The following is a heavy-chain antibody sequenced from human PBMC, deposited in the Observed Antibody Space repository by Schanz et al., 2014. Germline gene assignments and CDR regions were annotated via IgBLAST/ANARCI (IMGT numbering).Heavy chain of an antibody. CDR3: ARFLARYQYYGVDV. J-gene: IGHJ6*02. D-gene: IGHD3-3*01. CDR1: GLIFSTYT. Sequence: VQLLESGGALVRPEGSLRLSCTTSGLIFSTYTLNWVRQAPGKGLEWISYISFSGNTIYYADSVKGRFSISRDNGETSVYLQINSLRVEDTAVYYCARFLARYQYYGVDVWGQGTTVIVSS. V-gene: IGHV3-48*04. CDR2: ISFSGNTI.